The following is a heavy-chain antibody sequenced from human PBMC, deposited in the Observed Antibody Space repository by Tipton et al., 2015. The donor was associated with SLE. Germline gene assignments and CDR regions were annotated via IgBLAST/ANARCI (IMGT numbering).Heavy chain of an antibody. Sequence: TLSLTCAVYGGSFSGYYWSWIRQPPGKGLEWIGEINHSGSTNYNPSLKSRVTISVDTSKSQLSLKLSSVTAADTAVYYCARGFPAAGWYYWGQGTLVTVSS. CDR3: ARGFPAAGWYY. CDR2: INHSGST. V-gene: IGHV4-34*01. D-gene: IGHD6-13*01. J-gene: IGHJ4*02. CDR1: GGSFSGYY.